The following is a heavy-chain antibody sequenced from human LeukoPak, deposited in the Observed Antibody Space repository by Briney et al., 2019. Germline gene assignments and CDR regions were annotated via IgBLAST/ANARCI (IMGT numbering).Heavy chain of an antibody. Sequence: GGSLRLSCSASGFDLSPYTMNWVRQAPGKGLEWVASISSTSSYMYYGDSLKGRFTVSRDNAKNTLYLQLGSLRAEDTATYYCARRVTTFLSWGQGTLVIVSS. V-gene: IGHV3-21*01. D-gene: IGHD4-17*01. CDR2: ISSTSSYM. CDR3: ARRVTTFLS. CDR1: GFDLSPYT. J-gene: IGHJ4*02.